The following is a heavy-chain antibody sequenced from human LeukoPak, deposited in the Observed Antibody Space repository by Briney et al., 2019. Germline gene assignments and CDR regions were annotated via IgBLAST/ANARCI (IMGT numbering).Heavy chain of an antibody. CDR2: ISGSGGST. CDR1: GFTFRNYG. J-gene: IGHJ4*02. D-gene: IGHD3-10*01. CDR3: AKQEDIWFGELLPVDY. Sequence: GGSLRLSCAASGFTFRNYGMSWVRQAPGKGLEWVSAISGSGGSTYYADSVKGRFTISRDNSKNTLYLQMNSLRAEDTAVYYCAKQEDIWFGELLPVDYWGQGTLVTVSS. V-gene: IGHV3-23*01.